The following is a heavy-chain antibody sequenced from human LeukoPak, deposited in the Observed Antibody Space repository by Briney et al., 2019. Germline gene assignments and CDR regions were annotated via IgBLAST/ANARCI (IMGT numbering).Heavy chain of an antibody. J-gene: IGHJ4*02. D-gene: IGHD4-23*01. Sequence: SETLSLTCAVYGGSFSGCYWSWIRQPPGKGLEWIGEINHSGSTNYNPSLKSRVTISVDTSKNQFSLKLSSVTAADTAVYYCARNEGRLRWRYWGQGTLVTVSS. CDR1: GGSFSGCY. V-gene: IGHV4-34*01. CDR2: INHSGST. CDR3: ARNEGRLRWRY.